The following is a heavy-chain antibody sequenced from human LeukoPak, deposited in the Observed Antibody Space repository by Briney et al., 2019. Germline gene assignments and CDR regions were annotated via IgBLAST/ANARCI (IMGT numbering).Heavy chain of an antibody. CDR1: GGSISSYY. V-gene: IGHV4-59*01. J-gene: IGHJ3*02. CDR2: IYYSGST. CDR3: ARDHTTLWAFDI. D-gene: IGHD2-21*01. Sequence: PSETLSLTCTVSGGSISSYYWSWIRQPPGKGLEWIGYIYYSGSTNYNPSLKSRVTISVDTSKNQFSLKLSSVTAADTAVYYCARDHTTLWAFDIWGQGTMVTVSS.